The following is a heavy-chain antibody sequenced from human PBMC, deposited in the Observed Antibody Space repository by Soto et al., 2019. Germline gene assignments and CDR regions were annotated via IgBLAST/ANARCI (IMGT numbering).Heavy chain of an antibody. CDR1: GFTFSSYA. D-gene: IGHD3-10*01. CDR3: ARVLDAFDI. J-gene: IGHJ3*02. CDR2: ISYDGSNK. Sequence: VGSLRLSCAASGFTFSSYAMHWVRQAPGKGLEWVAVISYDGSNKYYADSVKGRFTISRDNSKNTLYLQMNSLRAEDTAVYYCARVLDAFDIWGQGTMVTVSS. V-gene: IGHV3-30-3*01.